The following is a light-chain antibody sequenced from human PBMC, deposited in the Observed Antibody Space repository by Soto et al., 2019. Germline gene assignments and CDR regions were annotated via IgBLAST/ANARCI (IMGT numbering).Light chain of an antibody. J-gene: IGLJ1*01. CDR3: QSYDSSLSAYV. CDR1: SSNIGAGHT. Sequence: QSVLTQPPSVSGAPGQRVTISCTGSSSNIGAGHTVQWYQHLPGTAPRLLINDNNNRPSGVPERFSGSKSGTSASLAITGLQAEDEADYYCQSYDSSLSAYVFGIGTKLTVL. V-gene: IGLV1-40*01. CDR2: DNN.